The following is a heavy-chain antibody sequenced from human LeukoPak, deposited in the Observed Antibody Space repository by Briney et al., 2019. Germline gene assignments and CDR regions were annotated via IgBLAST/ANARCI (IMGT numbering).Heavy chain of an antibody. Sequence: PSETLSLTCTVSGGSISSSYWSWIRQPPGKGLEWIGYIYYSGSTNYNPSPKSRVIISVDTSKNQFSLKLSSVTAADTAVYYCARRYGTTAWDYFDYWGQGTLVTVSS. CDR1: GGSISSSY. J-gene: IGHJ4*02. CDR3: ARRYGTTAWDYFDY. CDR2: IYYSGST. V-gene: IGHV4-59*08. D-gene: IGHD4-17*01.